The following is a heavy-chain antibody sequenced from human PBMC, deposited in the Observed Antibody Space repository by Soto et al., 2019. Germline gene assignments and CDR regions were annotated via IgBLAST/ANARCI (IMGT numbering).Heavy chain of an antibody. Sequence: GGSLRLSCAASGFPFSNHAMSWVRQAPGKGLEWVSGISDGGDLIYYADSVKGRFSMSRDNSENMLYLQMTNLRAEDTAIYFCAKRQGTGLAAKNFDFWGQGTLVTVSS. CDR3: AKRQGTGLAAKNFDF. J-gene: IGHJ4*02. CDR2: ISDGGDLI. CDR1: GFPFSNHA. D-gene: IGHD2-15*01. V-gene: IGHV3-23*01.